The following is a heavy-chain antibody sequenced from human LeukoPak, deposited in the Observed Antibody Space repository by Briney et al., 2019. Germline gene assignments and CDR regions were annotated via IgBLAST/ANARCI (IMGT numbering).Heavy chain of an antibody. J-gene: IGHJ4*02. CDR2: IYYTGDT. CDR1: GGSISTSIFY. V-gene: IGHV4-31*03. D-gene: IGHD5-24*01. CDR3: VRMSNELPDY. Sequence: PSETLSLTCTVSGGSISTSIFYWNWIRQHPGKGLEWIGYIYYTGDTFYNPSLKSRVTISLDTSENQFSLRLSSVTAADTALYYCVRMSNELPDYWGQGTLVTFSS.